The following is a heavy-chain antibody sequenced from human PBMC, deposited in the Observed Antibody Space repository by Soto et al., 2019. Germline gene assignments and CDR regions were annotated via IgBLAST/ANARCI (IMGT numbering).Heavy chain of an antibody. CDR3: ARRIAVAGTDYFDY. V-gene: IGHV4-38-2*01. CDR2: IFHNGGT. CDR1: GYSITSGSY. J-gene: IGHJ4*02. D-gene: IGHD6-19*01. Sequence: SETLSLTXGVSGYSITSGSYWGWIRQPPGKGLEWIGNIFHNGGTYDNPSLRGRLTMSVDTSKNQFSLKLSSVTAADTAVYYCARRIAVAGTDYFDYWGPGTLVTVSS.